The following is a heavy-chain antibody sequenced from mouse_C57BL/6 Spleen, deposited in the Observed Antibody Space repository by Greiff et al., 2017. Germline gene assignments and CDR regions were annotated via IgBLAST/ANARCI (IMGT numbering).Heavy chain of an antibody. CDR2: IYPYNGVS. J-gene: IGHJ4*01. CDR1: GYSFTGYY. Sequence: VHVKQSGPELVKPGASVKISCKASGYSFTGYYMHWVKQSHGNILDWIGYIYPYNGVSSYNQKFKGKATLTVDKSSSTAYMELRSLTSEDSAVYYCARGYGYDGAYAMDYWGQGTSVTVSS. D-gene: IGHD2-2*01. V-gene: IGHV1-31*01. CDR3: ARGYGYDGAYAMDY.